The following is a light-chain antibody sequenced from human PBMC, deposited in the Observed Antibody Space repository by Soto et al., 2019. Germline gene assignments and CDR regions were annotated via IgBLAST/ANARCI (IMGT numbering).Light chain of an antibody. V-gene: IGLV3-21*02. CDR1: NIGSKS. J-gene: IGLJ2*01. CDR3: ATWDDFLSGVV. Sequence: SYELTQPPSVSVAPGQTARITCGGNNIGSKSVHWYQQKPGQAPVLVVYDDSDRPSGIPERFSGSKSGTSASLAISGLRSEDEADYYCATWDDFLSGVVFGGGTKVTVL. CDR2: DDS.